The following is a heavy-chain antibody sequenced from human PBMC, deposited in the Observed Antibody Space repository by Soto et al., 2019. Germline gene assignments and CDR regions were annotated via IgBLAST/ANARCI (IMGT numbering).Heavy chain of an antibody. V-gene: IGHV1-18*01. J-gene: IGHJ6*02. CDR2: ISGHNGKT. D-gene: IGHD1-1*01. CDR3: ARYLWMGCTYNGLDL. Sequence: QVQLVQSGAEVKKAGASVKVSCKASGYTFTRYGFSWVRQAPGQGLEWMGWISGHNGKTNYPQKFQGRVTMTTETSTRTAYMELSSLRSDDTAVYYCARYLWMGCTYNGLDLWGQGTTVTVSS. CDR1: GYTFTRYG.